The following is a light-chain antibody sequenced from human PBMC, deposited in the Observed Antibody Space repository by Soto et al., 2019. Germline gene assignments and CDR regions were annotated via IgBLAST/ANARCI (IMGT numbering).Light chain of an antibody. V-gene: IGKV1-39*01. CDR2: SAF. CDR1: QSNGSY. J-gene: IGKJ1*01. Sequence: DIQMTQSPFSLSASVGDRVTITCRASQSNGSYLNWYQQKAGKAPKLLIHSAFSLHSGFPSRFSGSGYGTDFTLTISSLQPEDFATCYCQQSYSSPRTFGQGTRVEGK. CDR3: QQSYSSPRT.